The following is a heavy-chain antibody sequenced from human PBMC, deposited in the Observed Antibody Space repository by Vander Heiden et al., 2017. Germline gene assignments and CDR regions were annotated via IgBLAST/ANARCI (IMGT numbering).Heavy chain of an antibody. Sequence: EVQLLESGGGLVQPGGSLRLSCAASGFTFSSYAMSWVRQATGKGLEWVSSIRSSDFNTYYADSVKGRFTISRDNSKNTLYLQMNSLRAEDTAVYYCAKAPYDTTDYCFDYWGQGTLVTVSS. CDR1: GFTFSSYA. CDR3: AKAPYDTTDYCFDY. CDR2: IRSSDFNT. V-gene: IGHV3-23*01. J-gene: IGHJ4*02. D-gene: IGHD3-22*01.